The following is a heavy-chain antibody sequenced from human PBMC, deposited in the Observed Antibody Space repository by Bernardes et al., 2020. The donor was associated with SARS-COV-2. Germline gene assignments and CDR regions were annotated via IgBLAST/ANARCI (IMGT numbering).Heavy chain of an antibody. J-gene: IGHJ4*02. Sequence: GGSLRLSCAASGFTFSDSYMSWIRQAPGTGLEWVSYIGGGGSTIFYADSVKGRFTISRDNAKNSLYLQMNSLRAEDTAVYYCARDRLYEAAGDHWGQGTLVTVSS. CDR2: IGGGGSTI. D-gene: IGHD3-16*01. V-gene: IGHV3-11*01. CDR1: GFTFSDSY. CDR3: ARDRLYEAAGDH.